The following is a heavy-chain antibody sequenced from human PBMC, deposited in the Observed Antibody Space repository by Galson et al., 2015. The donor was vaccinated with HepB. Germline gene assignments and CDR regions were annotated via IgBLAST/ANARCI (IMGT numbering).Heavy chain of an antibody. CDR3: ARRSNCGGDCTREPYMYYGLDV. V-gene: IGHV5-51*01. CDR1: GHSFSSYW. D-gene: IGHD2-21*02. CDR2: IYPGDSET. Sequence: QSGAEVKKPGESLKISCQGSGHSFSSYWIGWMRQMPGKGLEWMGIIYPGDSETRYSPSFQGQVTISADKSTSTAHLHWRSLKASDTAMYYCARRSNCGGDCTREPYMYYGLDVWGQGTTVTVSS. J-gene: IGHJ6*02.